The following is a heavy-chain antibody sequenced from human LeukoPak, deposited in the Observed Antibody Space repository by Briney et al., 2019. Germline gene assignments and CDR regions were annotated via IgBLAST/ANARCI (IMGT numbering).Heavy chain of an antibody. Sequence: PGGSLRLSCAASGFTFSSCEMNWVRQAPGKGLEWVSYISSSGSTIYYADSVKGRFTISRDNAKNSLYLQMNSLRAEDTAVYYCARSIAAPGYYYGMDVWGQGTTVTVSS. CDR2: ISSSGSTI. D-gene: IGHD6-6*01. CDR1: GFTFSSCE. V-gene: IGHV3-48*03. J-gene: IGHJ6*02. CDR3: ARSIAAPGYYYGMDV.